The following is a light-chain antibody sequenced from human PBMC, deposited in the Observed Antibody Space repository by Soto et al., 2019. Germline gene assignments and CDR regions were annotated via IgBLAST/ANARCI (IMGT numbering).Light chain of an antibody. V-gene: IGLV2-8*01. J-gene: IGLJ2*01. CDR3: SLYAGTNSVV. CDR1: SSDIGAYKF. Sequence: QSALTQPPSASGSPGQSVAISCTGTSSDIGAYKFVSWYQQHPGKAPRLILYEVSRRPSGVPDRFSCSKSGNTASLTVSGLLADDEADYYCSLYAGTNSVVFGGGTKLTVL. CDR2: EVS.